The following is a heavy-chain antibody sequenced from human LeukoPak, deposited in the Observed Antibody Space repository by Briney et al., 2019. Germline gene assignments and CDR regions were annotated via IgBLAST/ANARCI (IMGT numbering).Heavy chain of an antibody. Sequence: PGGSLRLSCAASGFTFSSYAMSWVRQAPGKGLEWVSAISGSGGSTYYADSVKGRFTISRDNAKNSLYLQMNSLRAEDTAVYYCARDRSQITIFGVVIMNDYWGQGTLVTVSS. J-gene: IGHJ4*02. CDR3: ARDRSQITIFGVVIMNDY. CDR2: ISGSGGST. CDR1: GFTFSSYA. D-gene: IGHD3-3*01. V-gene: IGHV3-23*01.